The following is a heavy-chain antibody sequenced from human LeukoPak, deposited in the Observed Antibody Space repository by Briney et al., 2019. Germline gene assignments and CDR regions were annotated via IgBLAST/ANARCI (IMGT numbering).Heavy chain of an antibody. CDR2: IIPIFGTA. Sequence: SVKVSCKASGGTFSSYAISWVRQAPGQGLEWMGGIIPIFGTANYAQKFQGRVTITADESTSTAYMELSSLRSEDTAVYYCASFGKRAGIYYYYMDVWGKGTTVTVSS. D-gene: IGHD6-13*01. J-gene: IGHJ6*03. CDR3: ASFGKRAGIYYYYMDV. V-gene: IGHV1-69*13. CDR1: GGTFSSYA.